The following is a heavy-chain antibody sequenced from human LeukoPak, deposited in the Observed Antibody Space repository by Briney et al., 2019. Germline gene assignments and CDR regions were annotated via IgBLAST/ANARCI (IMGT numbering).Heavy chain of an antibody. Sequence: SETLSLTCTVSGGSISSYYWSWIRQPPGKGLVWIGHIYYSGSTNYNPSLKSRVTIPVDTSKNQFSLKLSSVTAADTAMYYCASYSGYEHYFDYWGQGSLVTVSS. CDR1: GGSISSYY. CDR3: ASYSGYEHYFDY. V-gene: IGHV4-59*01. CDR2: IYYSGST. D-gene: IGHD5-12*01. J-gene: IGHJ4*02.